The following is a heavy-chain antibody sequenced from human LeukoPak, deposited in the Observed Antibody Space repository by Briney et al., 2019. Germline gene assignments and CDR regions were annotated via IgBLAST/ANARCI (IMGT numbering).Heavy chain of an antibody. J-gene: IGHJ5*02. CDR3: ANYGSGSYRFDP. Sequence: SETLSLTCTVSGGSISSGGYYWSWIRQHPGKGLEWIGYIHHSGSTYYNPSLKSRLIIPLDTSKNQFSLKLNSVTAADTAVYYCANYGSGSYRFDPWGQGTLVTVSS. CDR2: IHHSGST. CDR1: GGSISSGGYY. D-gene: IGHD3-10*01. V-gene: IGHV4-31*03.